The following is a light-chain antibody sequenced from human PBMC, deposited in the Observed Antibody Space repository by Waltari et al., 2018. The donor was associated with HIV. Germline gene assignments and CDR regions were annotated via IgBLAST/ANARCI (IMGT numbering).Light chain of an antibody. CDR1: QSILSDSNKKNY. CDR2: WAS. V-gene: IGKV4-1*01. CDR3: QQYYRTPPA. J-gene: IGKJ1*01. Sequence: VMTQSPDALAGSLGERVTINCKSSQSILSDSNKKNYLAWYQQRPGQPPKLLVYWASTRESGVPARFSGSGSGTDFTLTISNLQAEDAAIYYCQQYYRTPPAFGQGTKVEV.